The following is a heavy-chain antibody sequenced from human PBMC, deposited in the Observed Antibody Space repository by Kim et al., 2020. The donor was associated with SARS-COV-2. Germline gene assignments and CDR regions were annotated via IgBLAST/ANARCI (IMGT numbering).Heavy chain of an antibody. CDR1: GFTFSNYG. J-gene: IGHJ2*01. CDR3: AKRGHSSVWPNWYFDL. CDR2: SSAIRCGI. V-gene: IGHV3-23*01. Sequence: GGSLRLSCEASGFTFSNYGISWGRHSQGKGLEVVCESSAIRCGIDYADSESGRFTSSRDKSRNTLYLQMNSLRADDTAVYYCAKRGHSSVWPNWYFDLWGRGTLVTVSS. D-gene: IGHD6-25*01.